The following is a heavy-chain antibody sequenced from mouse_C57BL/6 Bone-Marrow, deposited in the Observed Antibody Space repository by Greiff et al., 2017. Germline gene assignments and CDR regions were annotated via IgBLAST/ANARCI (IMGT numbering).Heavy chain of an antibody. D-gene: IGHD1-1*01. CDR2: ISSGSSTI. CDR1: GFTFSDYG. CDR3: ARDTTVVRDY. Sequence: EVHLVESGGGLVKPGGSLKLSCAASGFTFSDYGMHWVRQAPEKGLEWVAYISSGSSTIYYADTVKGRFTISRDNAKKTLFLQMTSLRSEDTAMYYCARDTTVVRDYWGQGTTLTVSA. J-gene: IGHJ2*01. V-gene: IGHV5-17*01.